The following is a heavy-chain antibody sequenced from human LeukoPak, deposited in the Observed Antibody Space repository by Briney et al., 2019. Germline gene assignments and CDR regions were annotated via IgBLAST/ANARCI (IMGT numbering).Heavy chain of an antibody. Sequence: SETLSLTCAVYGGPFSGYYWSWIRQPPGKGLEWIGEINHSGSTNYNPSLKSRVTLSVDTSKNQFSLQLRSVTTADTAVYYCVRGPYGASISKWFDPWGQGTQVIVSP. CDR1: GGPFSGYY. V-gene: IGHV4-34*01. D-gene: IGHD4/OR15-4a*01. CDR2: INHSGST. J-gene: IGHJ5*02. CDR3: VRGPYGASISKWFDP.